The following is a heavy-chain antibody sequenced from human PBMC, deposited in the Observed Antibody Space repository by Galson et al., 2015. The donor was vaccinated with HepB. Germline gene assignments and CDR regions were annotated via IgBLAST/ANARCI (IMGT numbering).Heavy chain of an antibody. CDR3: AREDVVLLPAERRQGHPNHIDAFDI. Sequence: TLSLTCTVSGGSISSGDYYWSWIRQPPGKSLEWIGYIYYSGSTYYNPSLKSRVTISVDTSRNQFSLKLGSVTAADTAVYYCAREDVVLLPAERRQGHPNHIDAFDIWGQGTMVTVSS. CDR1: GGSISSGDYY. V-gene: IGHV4-30-4*01. CDR2: IYYSGST. D-gene: IGHD2-2*01. J-gene: IGHJ3*02.